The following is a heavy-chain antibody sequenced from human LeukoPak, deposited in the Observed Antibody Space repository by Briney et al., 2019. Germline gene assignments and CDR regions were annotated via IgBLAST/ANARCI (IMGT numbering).Heavy chain of an antibody. CDR2: TSSSGSGGNT. CDR3: AKDRTVGASYWYFDL. Sequence: GGSLRLSCVASGVTLSNYAMSWARQAPGKGLEWVSGTSSSGSGGNTYYADSVKGRFTISRGSSRNTLFLHMNTLRAEDTAIYYCAKDRTVGASYWYFDLWGRGTLVTVSS. V-gene: IGHV3-23*01. CDR1: GVTLSNYA. J-gene: IGHJ2*01. D-gene: IGHD1-26*01.